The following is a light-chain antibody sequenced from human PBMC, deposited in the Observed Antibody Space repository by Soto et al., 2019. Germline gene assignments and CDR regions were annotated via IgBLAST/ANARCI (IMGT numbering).Light chain of an antibody. J-gene: IGKJ1*01. CDR3: QQYVSSVT. CDR1: QSVDSSF. CDR2: GAS. Sequence: EIVLTQSPGSLSLSPGERATLSCRASQSVDSSFFAWYQQKPGQAPRLLIYGASNRATGIPDRFSGSGSGTDFTLSISRLELEDFAVYYCQQYVSSVTFGQGTEVEIK. V-gene: IGKV3-20*01.